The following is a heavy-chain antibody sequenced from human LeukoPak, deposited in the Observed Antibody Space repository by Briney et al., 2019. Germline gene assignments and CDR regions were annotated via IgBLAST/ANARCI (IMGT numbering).Heavy chain of an antibody. D-gene: IGHD3-22*01. CDR3: ARVSDYDSSGYWEYFQH. V-gene: IGHV4-59*01. CDR1: GGSISSYY. Sequence: SETLSLTCTVSGGSISSYYWSWIRQPPGKGLEWIGYIYYSGSTNYNPSLKSRVTISVDTSKSQFSLKLSSVTAADTAVYYCARVSDYDSSGYWEYFQHWGQGTLVTVSS. J-gene: IGHJ1*01. CDR2: IYYSGST.